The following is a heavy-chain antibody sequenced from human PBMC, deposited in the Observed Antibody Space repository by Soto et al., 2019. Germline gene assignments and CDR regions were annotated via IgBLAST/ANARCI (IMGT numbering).Heavy chain of an antibody. Sequence: ASVKVSCEASGYTFTSYYMHWVRQAPGQGLEWMGIINPSGGSTSYAQKFQGRVTMTRDTSTSTVYMELSSLRSEDTAVYYCARDQKSASPEFLYSSSWSFDYWGQGTLVTVSS. J-gene: IGHJ4*02. CDR3: ARDQKSASPEFLYSSSWSFDY. V-gene: IGHV1-46*01. CDR2: INPSGGST. CDR1: GYTFTSYY. D-gene: IGHD6-13*01.